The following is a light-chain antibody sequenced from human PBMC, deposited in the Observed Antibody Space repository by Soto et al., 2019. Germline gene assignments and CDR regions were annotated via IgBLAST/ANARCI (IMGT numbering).Light chain of an antibody. CDR2: VGPGGIVG. V-gene: IGLV9-49*01. CDR1: SGYSNYK. Sequence: QPVLSQPPSASASLGASVTLTCTLSSGYSNYKVDWYQQRPGKGPRFVMRVGPGGIVGSKGDGIPDRFSVLGSGLNRYLTIKNIQEEDESDYHCGADHGSGSNFFVVFGGGTKLTVL. CDR3: GADHGSGSNFFVV. J-gene: IGLJ2*01.